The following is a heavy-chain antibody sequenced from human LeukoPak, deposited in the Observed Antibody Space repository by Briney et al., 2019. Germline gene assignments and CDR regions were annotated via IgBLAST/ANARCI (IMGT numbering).Heavy chain of an antibody. CDR2: FSPSGGGT. D-gene: IGHD3-10*01. CDR1: GFTFSNYA. Sequence: PGGSLRLSCAASGFTFSNYAMSWVRQAPGKGLEWVSAFSPSGGGTYYADSVKGRFTISRDNAKNSLYLQMNSLRAEDTAVYYCARAFWGFTMVRGVFDYWGQGTLVTVSS. J-gene: IGHJ4*02. V-gene: IGHV3-23*01. CDR3: ARAFWGFTMVRGVFDY.